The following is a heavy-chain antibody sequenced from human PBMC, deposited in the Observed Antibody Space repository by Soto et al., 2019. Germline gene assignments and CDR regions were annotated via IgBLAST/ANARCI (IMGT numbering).Heavy chain of an antibody. CDR2: IISIFGTA. V-gene: IGHV1-69*06. Sequence: QVQLVQSGAEVKKPGSSVKVSCKASGGTFSSYAISWVRQAPGQGLEWMGGIISIFGTANYAQKFQGRVTITADKSTSTAYMELSSLRSEDTAVYYCATAYYGSGSYPPSPFDYWGQGTLVTVSS. CDR3: ATAYYGSGSYPPSPFDY. D-gene: IGHD3-10*01. CDR1: GGTFSSYA. J-gene: IGHJ4*02.